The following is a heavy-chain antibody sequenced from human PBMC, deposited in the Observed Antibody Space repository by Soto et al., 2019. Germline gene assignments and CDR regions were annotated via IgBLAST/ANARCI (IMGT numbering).Heavy chain of an antibody. J-gene: IGHJ6*02. CDR1: GFTFSSYW. CDR3: ARDDYGEHEYYYYGMDV. D-gene: IGHD4-17*01. CDR2: IKQDGSEK. V-gene: IGHV3-7*05. Sequence: ESGGGLVQPGGSLRLSCAASGFTFSSYWMSWVRQAPGKGLEWVANIKQDGSEKYYVDSVKGRLTISRDNAKNSLYLQMNSLRAEDTAVYYCARDDYGEHEYYYYGMDVWGQGTTVTVSS.